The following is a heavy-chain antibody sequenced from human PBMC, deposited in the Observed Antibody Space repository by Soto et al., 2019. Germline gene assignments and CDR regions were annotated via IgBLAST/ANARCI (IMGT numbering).Heavy chain of an antibody. CDR1: GFTFSSYG. CDR2: ISYDGSNK. Sequence: VGSLRLSCAASGFTFSSYGMHWVRQAPGKGLEWVAVISYDGSNKYYADSVKGRFTISRDNSKNTLYLQMNSLRAEDTAVYYCAKAIAAAGTYYGMDVWGQGTTVTVSS. D-gene: IGHD6-13*01. CDR3: AKAIAAAGTYYGMDV. V-gene: IGHV3-30*18. J-gene: IGHJ6*02.